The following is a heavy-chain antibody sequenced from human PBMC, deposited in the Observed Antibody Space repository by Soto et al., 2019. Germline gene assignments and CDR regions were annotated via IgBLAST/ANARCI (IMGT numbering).Heavy chain of an antibody. CDR2: ISAYNGNT. V-gene: IGHV1-18*01. CDR3: ARNVDTAMVP. CDR1: VYTLTSYG. Sequence: GASVKVCCKASVYTLTSYGISWVRQAPGQGLEWMGWISAYNGNTNYAQKLQGRVTMTTDTSTSTAYMELRSLRSDDTAVYYCARNVDTAMVPWGQGTLVTVSS. J-gene: IGHJ5*02. D-gene: IGHD5-18*01.